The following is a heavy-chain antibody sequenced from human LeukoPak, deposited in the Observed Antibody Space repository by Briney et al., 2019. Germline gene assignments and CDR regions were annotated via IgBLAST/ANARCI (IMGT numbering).Heavy chain of an antibody. Sequence: GGSLRLSCAASGFTFTSSGMHWVRQAPGKGLEWVAFIRYDASNKYYADSMKGRFIISRDSSKNTLYLQVNSLRSDDTAVYYCAKGSSDFWTGYMDVWGKGTTVTVSS. V-gene: IGHV3-30*02. CDR1: GFTFTSSG. J-gene: IGHJ6*03. CDR3: AKGSSDFWTGYMDV. CDR2: IRYDASNK. D-gene: IGHD3/OR15-3a*01.